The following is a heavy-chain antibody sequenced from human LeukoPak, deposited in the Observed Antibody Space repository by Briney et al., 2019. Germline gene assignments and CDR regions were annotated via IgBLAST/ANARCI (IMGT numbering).Heavy chain of an antibody. J-gene: IGHJ5*02. CDR3: TKDPNGDYIGAFDP. Sequence: GGSLRLSCAASGFSVSSNYISWVRQAPGKGLEWVSIIYSDGSTFHADSVKGRFTMSRDNSKNTLDLQMNSLRADDTAIYYCTKDPNGDYIGAFDPWGQGTLVTVSS. D-gene: IGHD4-17*01. CDR2: IYSDGST. CDR1: GFSVSSNY. V-gene: IGHV3-53*01.